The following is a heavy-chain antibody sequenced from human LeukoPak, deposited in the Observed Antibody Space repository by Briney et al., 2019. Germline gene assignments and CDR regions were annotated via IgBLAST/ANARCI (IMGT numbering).Heavy chain of an antibody. CDR2: IQKDGSEA. CDR1: GFTLSNYW. V-gene: IGHV3-7*01. D-gene: IGHD7-27*01. CDR3: ARAGVTNQLGQTYWYFDL. Sequence: GGSLRLSCTTSGFTLSNYWMTWARQAPGKGLEWVAKIQKDGSEAYYVDSMEGRFTISRDNAENSLYLQMHSLRAEDTAVYSCARAGVTNQLGQTYWYFDLWGRGTLVTVSS. J-gene: IGHJ2*01.